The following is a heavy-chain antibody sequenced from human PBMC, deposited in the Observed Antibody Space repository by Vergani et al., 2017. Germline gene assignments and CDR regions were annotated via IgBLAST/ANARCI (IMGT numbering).Heavy chain of an antibody. Sequence: VQLQQWGAGVVKPSGTLSLTCAVFGESFSCFYWSWIRQPSGKGLEWIGEINNDRDTNYNPSLESRVTVSRDTAKNQFPLNLMSVTAADSAMYYCAVRPRVNLVGGEIVTKRTFDYWSQGSLVTVSS. CDR3: AVRPRVNLVGGEIVTKRTFDY. CDR2: INNDRDT. CDR1: GESFSCFY. J-gene: IGHJ4*02. V-gene: IGHV4-34*02. D-gene: IGHD3-10*01.